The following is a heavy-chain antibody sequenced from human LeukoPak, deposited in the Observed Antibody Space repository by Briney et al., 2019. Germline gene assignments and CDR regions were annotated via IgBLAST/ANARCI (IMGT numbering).Heavy chain of an antibody. Sequence: SVKVSCKASGGTFSSYAISWVRQAPGQGLEWMGGIIPIFGTANYAQKFQGRVTITTDESTSTAYMELSSLRSEDTAVYYCARVSVLRFLEWFHAFDIWGQGTMVTVSS. CDR1: GGTFSSYA. CDR3: ARVSVLRFLEWFHAFDI. D-gene: IGHD3-3*01. J-gene: IGHJ3*02. V-gene: IGHV1-69*05. CDR2: IIPIFGTA.